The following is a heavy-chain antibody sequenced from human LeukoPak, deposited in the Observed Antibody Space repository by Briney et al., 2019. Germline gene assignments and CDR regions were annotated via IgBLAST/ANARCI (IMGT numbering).Heavy chain of an antibody. CDR1: GSMYNYY. CDR3: ARTGYGSGTQGAFDY. J-gene: IGHJ4*02. CDR2: IHYNGIT. Sequence: PSETLSLTCTVSGSMYNYYWSWIRQPPGKGLEWIGYIHYNGITNYNPSLKSRVTISVDTSKNQFSLKLSSVTAADTAVYYCARTGYGSGTQGAFDYWGQGTLVTVSS. D-gene: IGHD3-10*01. V-gene: IGHV4-59*01.